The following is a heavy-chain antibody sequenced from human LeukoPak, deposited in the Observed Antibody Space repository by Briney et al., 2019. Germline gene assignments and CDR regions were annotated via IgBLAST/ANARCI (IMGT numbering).Heavy chain of an antibody. V-gene: IGHV5-51*01. Sequence: GESLKISCQASGYIFTYYWIGWVRQMPGKGLEWIGIIDPSDSETRYTPSFQGQVTISADKSLKIVYLHWNSLKASDTAMYYCVRQTAMGRSGDYWGQGTLLTVSS. D-gene: IGHD5-18*01. CDR2: IDPSDSET. J-gene: IGHJ4*02. CDR1: GYIFTYYW. CDR3: VRQTAMGRSGDY.